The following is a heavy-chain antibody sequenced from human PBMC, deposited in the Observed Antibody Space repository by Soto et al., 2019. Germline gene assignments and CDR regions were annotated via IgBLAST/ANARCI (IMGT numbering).Heavy chain of an antibody. CDR1: GGTFSSYT. V-gene: IGHV1-69*02. J-gene: IGHJ4*02. Sequence: QVQLVQSGAEVKKPGSSVKVSCKASGGTFSSYTISWVRQAPGQGLEWMGRIIPILGIANYAQKFQGRVTITADKSTSTAYMELSSLRSEDTAVYYCARSVDRGYDCWDYWGQGTLVTVSS. CDR2: IIPILGIA. CDR3: ARSVDRGYDCWDY. D-gene: IGHD5-12*01.